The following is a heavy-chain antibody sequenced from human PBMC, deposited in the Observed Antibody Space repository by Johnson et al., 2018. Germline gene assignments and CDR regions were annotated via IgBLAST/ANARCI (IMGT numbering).Heavy chain of an antibody. CDR3: ARARGGAGYYNNGMDV. D-gene: IGHD1-26*01. CDR1: GFIFDDYG. V-gene: IGHV3-20*04. CDR2: INWNGGSA. Sequence: EVQLLESGGDVVRPGGSLRLSCAASGFIFDDYGMSWVRQGPGKGLEWVSGINWNGGSAAYADSVKGRFTISRDNAKKSLYLQMDSLRGEDSALYYCARARGGAGYYNNGMDVWGQGTTGTVSS. J-gene: IGHJ6*02.